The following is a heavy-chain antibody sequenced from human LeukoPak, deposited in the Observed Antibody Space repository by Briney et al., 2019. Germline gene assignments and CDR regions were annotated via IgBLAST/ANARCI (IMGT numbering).Heavy chain of an antibody. Sequence: SETLSLTCAVSGGSISSGGYSWSWTRQPPGKGLEWIGSIYHSGSTYYNPSLKSRVTISVDTSKNQFSLKLSSVTAADTAVYYCARANSSWDRYYYYGMDVWGQGTTVTVSS. CDR3: ARANSSWDRYYYYGMDV. J-gene: IGHJ6*02. CDR1: GGSISSGGYS. D-gene: IGHD6-13*01. CDR2: IYHSGST. V-gene: IGHV4-30-2*03.